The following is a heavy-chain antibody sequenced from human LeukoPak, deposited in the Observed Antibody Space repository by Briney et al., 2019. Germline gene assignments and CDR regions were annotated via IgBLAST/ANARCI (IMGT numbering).Heavy chain of an antibody. V-gene: IGHV3-21*01. D-gene: IGHD3-3*01. J-gene: IGHJ4*02. CDR3: ARGGYYDFWSGYYTFELDY. Sequence: PGGSLRLSCAASGFTFSSYSMNWVRQAPGRGLEWVSSISSSSSYIYYADSVKGRFTISRDNAKNSLYLQMNILRAEDTAVYYCARGGYYDFWSGYYTFELDYWGQGTLVTVSS. CDR2: ISSSSSYI. CDR1: GFTFSSYS.